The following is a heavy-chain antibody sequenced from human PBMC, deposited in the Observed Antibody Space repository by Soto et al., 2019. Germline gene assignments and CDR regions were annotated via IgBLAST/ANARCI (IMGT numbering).Heavy chain of an antibody. CDR2: IWHSGAT. V-gene: IGHV4-38-2*02. CDR3: ARDMHAGFTHYFDP. J-gene: IGHJ5*02. D-gene: IGHD1-26*01. Sequence: PSETLSLTCAVSGYSINSGYSWGWIRQPPGEGLEWVGSIWHSGATYYNPSLKSRVTISVDTSKNQLSLKLTSMTAADTAVYYCARDMHAGFTHYFDPWGQGTLVTVSS. CDR1: GYSINSGYS.